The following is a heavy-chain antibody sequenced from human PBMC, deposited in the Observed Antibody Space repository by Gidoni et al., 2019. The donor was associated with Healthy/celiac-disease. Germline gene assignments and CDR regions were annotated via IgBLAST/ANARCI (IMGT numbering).Heavy chain of an antibody. J-gene: IGHJ4*02. CDR3: AAAYCSSTSCYTFPPDY. D-gene: IGHD2-2*02. CDR2: ISYDGSNK. CDR1: GFTFSSYG. V-gene: IGHV3-30*03. Sequence: QVQLVESGGGVVQPGRSLRLSCAASGFTFSSYGIHWVRQAPGKGLEWVAVISYDGSNKYYADSVKGRFTIAIDNSKNTLYLQMNSLRAEDTAVYYCAAAYCSSTSCYTFPPDYWGQGTLVTVSS.